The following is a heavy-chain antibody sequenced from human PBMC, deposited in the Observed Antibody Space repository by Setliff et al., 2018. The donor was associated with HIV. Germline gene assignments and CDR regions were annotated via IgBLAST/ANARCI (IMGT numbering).Heavy chain of an antibody. CDR1: NYTLINYG. J-gene: IGHJ5*02. D-gene: IGHD2-2*01. CDR2: IGSYSGYT. CDR3: VRGHCNSDKCWYTWFDP. V-gene: IGHV1-18*01. Sequence: ASVKVSCKASNYTLINYGVSWVRQAPGQGLDWMGWIGSYSGYTISAQKFQDRLTMTTDTSTTTASMELRSLRSDDTAVYYCVRGHCNSDKCWYTWFDPWGQGTLVTVSS.